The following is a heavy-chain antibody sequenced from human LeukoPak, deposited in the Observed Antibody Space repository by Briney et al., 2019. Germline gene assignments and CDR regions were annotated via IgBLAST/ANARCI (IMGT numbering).Heavy chain of an antibody. V-gene: IGHV4-39*01. CDR1: GGSISSSSYY. CDR3: AGRKGLIHFDY. D-gene: IGHD3-16*01. CDR2: IYYSGST. J-gene: IGHJ4*02. Sequence: SETLSLTCTVSGGSISSSSYYWGWIRQPPGKGLEWIGSIYYSGSTYYNPSLKSRVTISVDTSKNQFSLKLSSVTAADTAVYYCAGRKGLIHFDYWGQGTLVTVSS.